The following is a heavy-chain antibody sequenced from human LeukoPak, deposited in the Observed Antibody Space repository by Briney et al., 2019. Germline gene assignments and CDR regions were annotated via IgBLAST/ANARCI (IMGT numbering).Heavy chain of an antibody. J-gene: IGHJ5*02. CDR2: ISYSGST. CDR1: GGPISSHY. CDR3: AREGGSGTYGWFDP. D-gene: IGHD1-26*01. Sequence: SETLSLTCTVSGGPISSHYWSWIRQPPGKGLEWIGYISYSGSTNYNPSLKSRVTISVDTSKNQFSLKLSSVTAADTAVYYCAREGGSGTYGWFDPWGQGTLVTVSS. V-gene: IGHV4-59*11.